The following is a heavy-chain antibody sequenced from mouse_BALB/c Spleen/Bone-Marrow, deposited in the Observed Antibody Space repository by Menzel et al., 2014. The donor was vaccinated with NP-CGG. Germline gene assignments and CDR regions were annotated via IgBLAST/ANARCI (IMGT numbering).Heavy chain of an antibody. D-gene: IGHD1-2*01. CDR1: GFDFSRYW. CDR2: INPDSSTI. V-gene: IGHV4-1*02. Sequence: EVMLVESGGGLVQPGGSLKLSCAASGFDFSRYWMTWVRQAPGKGLEWIGEINPDSSTINYTPSLKDKFIISRDNAKNTQSQQISKMGSEDATVYYCAEIYYYGCVAYWGQGTLVTVSA. CDR3: AEIYYYGCVAY. J-gene: IGHJ3*01.